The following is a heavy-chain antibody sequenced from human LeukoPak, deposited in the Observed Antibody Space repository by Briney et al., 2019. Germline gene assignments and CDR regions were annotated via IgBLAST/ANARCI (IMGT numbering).Heavy chain of an antibody. Sequence: ASVTVSCKASGYTFPGYYMLRVRQAPGPRLEWMGWINPNLGGTNYAQKFQGRITMTRDTSISTAYMELSRLRSDDTAVYYCARGRRDYVWGSYRGAYYFDYWSQGTLVTVSS. D-gene: IGHD3-16*02. CDR1: GYTFPGYY. V-gene: IGHV1-2*02. CDR3: ARGRRDYVWGSYRGAYYFDY. J-gene: IGHJ4*02. CDR2: INPNLGGT.